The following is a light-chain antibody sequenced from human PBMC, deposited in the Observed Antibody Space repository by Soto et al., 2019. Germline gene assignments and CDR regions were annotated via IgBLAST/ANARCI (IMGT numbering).Light chain of an antibody. CDR3: QQYGAQPYY. J-gene: IGKJ2*01. CDR1: LSVSSSY. V-gene: IGKV3-20*01. CDR2: GTS. Sequence: EVVLTQSPGMLSLSPGEIATLSCRASLSVSSSYLGWYQQRPGQAPRLLMYGTSRRATGIPDRFSGSGSGTDFTLTISRLEPEDFAVYYCQQYGAQPYYFGQGTKLEIK.